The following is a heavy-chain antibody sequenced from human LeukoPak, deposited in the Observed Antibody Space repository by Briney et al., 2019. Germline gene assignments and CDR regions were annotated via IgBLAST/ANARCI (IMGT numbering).Heavy chain of an antibody. CDR2: ISYDGSNK. V-gene: IGHV3-30-3*01. J-gene: IGHJ3*02. CDR1: GFTFSSYA. D-gene: IGHD3-10*01. CDR3: ARGPPPVRGVIGAFDI. Sequence: PGRSLRLSCAASGFTFSSYAMHWVRQAPGKGLEWVAVISYDGSNKYYADSVKGQFTISRDNSKNTLYLQMNSLRAEDTAVYYCARGPPPVRGVIGAFDIWGQGTMVTASS.